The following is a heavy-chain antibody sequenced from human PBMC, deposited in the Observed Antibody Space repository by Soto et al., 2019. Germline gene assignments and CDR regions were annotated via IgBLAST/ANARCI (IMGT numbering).Heavy chain of an antibody. Sequence: PGGALRVSCAASGFTLSSYAMSLVRQAPWKGVEWVSAISGSGGSTYYADSVKGRFTISRDNSKNTLYLQMNSLRAEDTAVYYCAKDVAEYYDFWSGYYPTANWFDPWGQGTLVTVSS. V-gene: IGHV3-23*01. J-gene: IGHJ5*02. CDR3: AKDVAEYYDFWSGYYPTANWFDP. D-gene: IGHD3-3*01. CDR1: GFTLSSYA. CDR2: ISGSGGST.